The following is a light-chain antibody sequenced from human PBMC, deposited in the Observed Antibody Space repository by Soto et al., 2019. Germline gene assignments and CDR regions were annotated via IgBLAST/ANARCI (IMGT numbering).Light chain of an antibody. CDR3: QPSYSTLSLT. V-gene: IGKV1-39*01. CDR2: AAS. J-gene: IGKJ4*01. CDR1: QSISSY. Sequence: DIQMTQSPSSLSASVGDRVTITCRASQSISSYLNWYQQKPGKAPKLLIYAASSLQSGVPSRFSGSGSGTDFTITISSLQPADFATYYCQPSYSTLSLTFGGGTKVEIK.